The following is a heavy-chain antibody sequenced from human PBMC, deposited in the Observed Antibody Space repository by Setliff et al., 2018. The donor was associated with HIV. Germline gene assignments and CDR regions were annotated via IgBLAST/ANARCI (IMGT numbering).Heavy chain of an antibody. J-gene: IGHJ4*02. Sequence: VASVKVSCKASGGTFSSYAISWVRQAPGQGLEWMGGIIPIFGTANYAQKFQGRVTITTDESTTTAYMELSSLRSEDTALYYCARRSSGWQFDYWGQGTLVTVSS. CDR2: IIPIFGTA. CDR3: ARRSSGWQFDY. CDR1: GGTFSSYA. V-gene: IGHV1-69*05. D-gene: IGHD6-19*01.